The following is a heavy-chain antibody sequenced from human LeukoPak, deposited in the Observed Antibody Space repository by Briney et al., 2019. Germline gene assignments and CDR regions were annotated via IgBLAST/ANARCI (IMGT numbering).Heavy chain of an antibody. CDR1: GGSFSGYY. J-gene: IGHJ3*02. Sequence: SETLSLTCAVCGGSFSGYYWSWIRQPPGKGLERIGEINHSGSTNYNPSLQSRVTISVDTSKNQSSLKLSSATAADTAVYYCARVSSGWSDAFDIWGQGTMVTVPS. V-gene: IGHV4-34*01. CDR3: ARVSSGWSDAFDI. D-gene: IGHD6-19*01. CDR2: INHSGST.